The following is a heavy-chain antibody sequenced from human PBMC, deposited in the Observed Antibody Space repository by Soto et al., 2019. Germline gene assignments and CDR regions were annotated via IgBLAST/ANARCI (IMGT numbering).Heavy chain of an antibody. CDR3: ARQGHPYSCSGYDYEKDV. J-gene: IGHJ6*02. CDR1: GFSLNTYW. CDR2: ILLGYSDT. D-gene: IGHD5-18*01. V-gene: IGHV5-51*01. Sequence: PGESLKISCKASGFSLNTYWIAWVRQMPGKGLEWMGAILLGYSDTRYSPSFQGQVTISADRSLSIAYIQWGSVRASDSATYYCARQGHPYSCSGYDYEKDVWGPGTTGTVSS.